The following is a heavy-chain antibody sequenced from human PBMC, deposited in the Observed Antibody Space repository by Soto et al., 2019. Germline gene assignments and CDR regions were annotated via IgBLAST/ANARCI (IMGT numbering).Heavy chain of an antibody. D-gene: IGHD2-21*02. CDR3: ANNCGVDCDYVFFY. Sequence: EVQLLESGGGLVQPGGSLRLSCAASGFTFSNYAMSWVRQAPGKGLEWVSGISGGGGSSYYADSVKGRFTISRDNSKKTQYLQMNSLRAEDTAVYYCANNCGVDCDYVFFYWGQGTLVIVSS. V-gene: IGHV3-23*01. CDR2: ISGGGGSS. CDR1: GFTFSNYA. J-gene: IGHJ4*02.